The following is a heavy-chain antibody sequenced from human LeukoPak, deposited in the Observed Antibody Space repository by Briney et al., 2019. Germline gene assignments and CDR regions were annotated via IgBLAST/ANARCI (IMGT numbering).Heavy chain of an antibody. J-gene: IGHJ4*02. Sequence: SEILSLTCAVSGGSISSGGYSWSWIRQPPGKGLEWIGYIYHSGSTYYNPSLKSRVTISVDRSKNQFSLKLSSVTAADTAVYYCAREYCTNGVCGNFDYWGQGTLVTVSS. D-gene: IGHD2-8*01. CDR1: GGSISSGGYS. CDR3: AREYCTNGVCGNFDY. CDR2: IYHSGST. V-gene: IGHV4-30-2*01.